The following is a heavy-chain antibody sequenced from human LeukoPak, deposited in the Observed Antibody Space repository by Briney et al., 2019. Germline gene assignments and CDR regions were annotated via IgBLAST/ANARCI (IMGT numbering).Heavy chain of an antibody. CDR3: VRHGYFGRTYYFDY. D-gene: IGHD2-21*01. CDR2: IYYSGST. V-gene: IGHV4-39*01. Sequence: SETLSLTCTVSGGSISSSSYYWGWIRQPPGKGLEWIGSIYYSGSTYYNPSLKSRVTISVDTSKNQFSLKLSSVTAADTAVYYCVRHGYFGRTYYFDYWGQGTLVTVSS. CDR1: GGSISSSSYY. J-gene: IGHJ4*02.